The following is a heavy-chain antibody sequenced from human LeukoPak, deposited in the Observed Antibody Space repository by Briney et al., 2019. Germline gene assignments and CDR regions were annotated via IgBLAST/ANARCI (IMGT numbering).Heavy chain of an antibody. V-gene: IGHV3-48*03. D-gene: IGHD3-22*01. CDR2: ISHTFDI. J-gene: IGHJ4*02. CDR3: ARSSGSYRPFDS. CDR1: GFTFSSFE. Sequence: PGGSLRLSCAASGFTFSSFEMNWVRQAPGKGLEWISHISHTFDIKYADSVKGRFTISRDNAKNSQYLQMTSLRAEDTAVYYCARSSGSYRPFDSWGQGTLVTVSS.